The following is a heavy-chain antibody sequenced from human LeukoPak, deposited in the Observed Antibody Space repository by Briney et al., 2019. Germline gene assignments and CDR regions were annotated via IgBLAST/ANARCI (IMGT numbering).Heavy chain of an antibody. V-gene: IGHV3-7*01. CDR2: IKQDGSEK. CDR1: GFTFSIYW. J-gene: IGHJ4*02. D-gene: IGHD1-26*01. Sequence: PGGSLRLSCVASGFTFSIYWMSWVRQTPGKGLECVANIKQDGSEKYYVDSVKGRFTISRDNSKNSLFLQMNSLRAEDTAVYYCARLNSGTYAFGYWGQGTLVTVSS. CDR3: ARLNSGTYAFGY.